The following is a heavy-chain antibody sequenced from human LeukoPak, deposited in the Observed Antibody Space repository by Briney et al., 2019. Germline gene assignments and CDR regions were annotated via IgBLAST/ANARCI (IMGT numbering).Heavy chain of an antibody. CDR2: IYYSGST. CDR3: ARAGPDAFDI. CDR1: GDSISSYY. V-gene: IGHV4-59*01. J-gene: IGHJ3*02. Sequence: SETLSLTCTVSGDSISSYYLSWIRQPPGKGLEWIGYIYYSGSTNYNPSLKSRVTISVDTSKNQFSLKLSSVTAADTAVYYCARAGPDAFDIWGQGTMVTVSS.